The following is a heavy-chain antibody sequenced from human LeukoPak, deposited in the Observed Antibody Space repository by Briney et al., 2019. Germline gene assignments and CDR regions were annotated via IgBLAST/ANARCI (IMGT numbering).Heavy chain of an antibody. J-gene: IGHJ3*02. CDR3: ARDGGITIFGVAIRSGAFDI. V-gene: IGHV3-7*01. Sequence: GGSLRLSCAASGFTFSSYWMSWVRQAPGKGLEWVANIKQDGSEKYYVDSVKGRFTISRDNAKNSRYLQMNSLRAEDTAVYYCARDGGITIFGVAIRSGAFDIWGQGTMVTVSS. CDR1: GFTFSSYW. D-gene: IGHD3-3*01. CDR2: IKQDGSEK.